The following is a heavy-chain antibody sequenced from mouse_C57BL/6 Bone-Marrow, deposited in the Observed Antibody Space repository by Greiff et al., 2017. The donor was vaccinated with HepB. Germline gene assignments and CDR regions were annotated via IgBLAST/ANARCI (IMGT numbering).Heavy chain of an antibody. CDR3: ARITTVVGGGYFDY. CDR1: GFSLTSYG. CDR2: IWSGGST. J-gene: IGHJ2*01. V-gene: IGHV2-2*01. Sequence: VKLQESGPGLVQPSQSLSITCTVSGFSLTSYGVHWVRQSPGKGLEWLGVIWSGGSTDYNAAFISRLSISKDNSKSQVFFKMNSLQADDTAIYYCARITTVVGGGYFDYWGQGTTLTVSS. D-gene: IGHD1-1*01.